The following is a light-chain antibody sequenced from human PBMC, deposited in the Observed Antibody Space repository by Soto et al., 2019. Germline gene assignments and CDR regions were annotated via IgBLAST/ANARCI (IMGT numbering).Light chain of an antibody. Sequence: EIVLAQSPGTLSLSPGERATLSFRAIQSISSTYLAWYQQRPGQAPRLLIYGAYTRATGLPARFSGSGSGTDFTLTISSLQSEDFAVYYCQQYNTWPPITFGQGTRLEIK. CDR3: QQYNTWPPIT. J-gene: IGKJ5*01. CDR2: GAY. V-gene: IGKV3-15*01. CDR1: QSISSTY.